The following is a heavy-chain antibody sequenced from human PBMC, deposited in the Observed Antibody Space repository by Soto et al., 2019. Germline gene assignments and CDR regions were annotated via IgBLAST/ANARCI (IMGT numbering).Heavy chain of an antibody. Sequence: QITLKESGPTLVKPTQTLTLTCTFSGFSLTTRGVGVGWIRQPPGKALECLALIYWDDDKRYSPSLQSRLSITKDTSKNQVVLTMTNVDPVDTATYYCAHIPNYYQHAWFDPWGQGTLVSVSS. J-gene: IGHJ5*02. V-gene: IGHV2-5*02. D-gene: IGHD3-10*01. CDR2: IYWDDDK. CDR1: GFSLTTRGVG. CDR3: AHIPNYYQHAWFDP.